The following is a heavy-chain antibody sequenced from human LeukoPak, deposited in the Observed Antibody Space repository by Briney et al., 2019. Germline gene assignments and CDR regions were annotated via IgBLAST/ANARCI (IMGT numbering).Heavy chain of an antibody. J-gene: IGHJ4*02. D-gene: IGHD3-9*01. Sequence: GGSLRLSCAASGFTFSSYAMHWVRQAPGKGLEWVAVISYDGSNKYCADSVKGRFTISRDNSKNTLYLQMNSLRAEDTAVYYCARDVRRYFDWLSDWGQGTLVTVSS. CDR1: GFTFSSYA. V-gene: IGHV3-30*01. CDR3: ARDVRRYFDWLSD. CDR2: ISYDGSNK.